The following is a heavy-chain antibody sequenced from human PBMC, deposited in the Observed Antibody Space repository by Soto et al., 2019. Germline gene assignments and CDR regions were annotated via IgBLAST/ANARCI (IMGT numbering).Heavy chain of an antibody. J-gene: IGHJ4*02. CDR3: ARDVWSRASGPPDS. CDR1: GFSFDVYA. V-gene: IGHV3-9*01. D-gene: IGHD3-10*01. Sequence: EVQLVESGGGLVQPGRSLRLSCAASGFSFDVYAMHWVRQAPGKGLEWVTGISWNSGTIGYADSVKGRFTISRDNAKNSLYLQMNSLRAEDTALYYCARDVWSRASGPPDSWGQGTLVTVSS. CDR2: ISWNSGTI.